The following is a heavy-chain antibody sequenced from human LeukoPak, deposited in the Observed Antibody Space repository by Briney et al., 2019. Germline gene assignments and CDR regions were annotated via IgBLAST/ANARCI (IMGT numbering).Heavy chain of an antibody. J-gene: IGHJ4*02. CDR3: ARDQGYRYGYGDFDY. CDR1: GGTFRSYG. V-gene: IGHV1-69*01. Sequence: ASVKVSCKASGGTFRSYGISWVRQAPGQGLEWMGGIIPIFGTANYAQKFQGRVTITADEATSSAYMELSRLRSEDTAVYYCARDQGYRYGYGDFDYWGQGTLVPVSS. D-gene: IGHD5-18*01. CDR2: IIPIFGTA.